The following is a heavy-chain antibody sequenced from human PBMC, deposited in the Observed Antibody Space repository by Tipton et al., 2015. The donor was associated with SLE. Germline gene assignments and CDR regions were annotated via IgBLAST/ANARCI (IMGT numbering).Heavy chain of an antibody. Sequence: TLSLTCTVSGGSISSYYWSWIRQPPGKGLEWIGYIYTRGSTNYNPSLKSRVTISVDTSKNQFSLKLSSVTAADTAVYYCARGDSSGWLPYYFDYWGQGTLVTVSS. CDR3: ARGDSSGWLPYYFDY. J-gene: IGHJ4*02. D-gene: IGHD6-19*01. V-gene: IGHV4-4*09. CDR2: IYTRGST. CDR1: GGSISSYY.